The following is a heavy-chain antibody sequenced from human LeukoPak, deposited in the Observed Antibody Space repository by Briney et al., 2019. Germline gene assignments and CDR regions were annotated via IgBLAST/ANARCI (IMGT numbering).Heavy chain of an antibody. CDR2: INHSGST. Sequence: SETLSLTCAVYGGSFSGYYWSWIRQPPGKGLEWIGEINHSGSTNYNPSLKSRVTISVDTSKNQFSLKLSSVTAADTAVYYCARAKSARLRYFDWVSYAFDIWGQGTMVTVSS. CDR1: GGSFSGYY. D-gene: IGHD3-9*01. J-gene: IGHJ3*02. CDR3: ARAKSARLRYFDWVSYAFDI. V-gene: IGHV4-34*01.